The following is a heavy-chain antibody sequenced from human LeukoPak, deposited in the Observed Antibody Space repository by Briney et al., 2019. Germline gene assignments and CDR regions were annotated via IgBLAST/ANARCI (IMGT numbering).Heavy chain of an antibody. J-gene: IGHJ6*02. D-gene: IGHD3-22*01. CDR2: IYYSGST. Sequence: SETLSLTCTVSGGSISSYYWSWIRQPPGKGLEWIGYIYYSGSTNYNPSLKSRVTISVDTSKNQLSLKLSSVTAADTAVYYCARDLYYYDSSGYYYYYGMDVWGQGTTVTVSS. CDR3: ARDLYYYDSSGYYYYYGMDV. V-gene: IGHV4-59*01. CDR1: GGSISSYY.